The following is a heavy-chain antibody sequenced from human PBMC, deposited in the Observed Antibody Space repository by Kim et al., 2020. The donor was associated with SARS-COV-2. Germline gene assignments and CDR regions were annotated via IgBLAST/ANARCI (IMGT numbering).Heavy chain of an antibody. CDR3: ARKGPAAILTGYGMDV. J-gene: IGHJ6*02. D-gene: IGHD2-2*02. CDR2: ISSSSSYI. Sequence: LSLTCAASGFTFSSYSMNWVRQAPGKGLEWVSSISSSSSYIYYADSVKGRFTISRDNAKNSLYLQMNSLRAEDTAVYYCARKGPAAILTGYGMDVWGQGTTVTVSS. CDR1: GFTFSSYS. V-gene: IGHV3-21*01.